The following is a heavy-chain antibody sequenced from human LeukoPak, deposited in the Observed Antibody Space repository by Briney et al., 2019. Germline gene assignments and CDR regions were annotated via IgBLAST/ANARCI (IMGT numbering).Heavy chain of an antibody. CDR2: IYTSGST. CDR1: GGSISSGSYY. CDR3: ARDYPSYDFWSGYYPNWFDP. J-gene: IGHJ5*02. D-gene: IGHD3-3*01. Sequence: SQTLSLTCTVSGGSISSGSYYWSWIRQPAGKGLEWIGRIYTSGSTNYNPSLKIRVTISVDTSKNQFSLKLSSVTAADTAVYYCARDYPSYDFWSGYYPNWFDPWGQGTLVTVSS. V-gene: IGHV4-61*02.